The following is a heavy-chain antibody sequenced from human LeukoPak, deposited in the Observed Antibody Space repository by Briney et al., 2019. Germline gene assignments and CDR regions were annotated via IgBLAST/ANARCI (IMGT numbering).Heavy chain of an antibody. CDR3: AKERSGYYDSSDN. D-gene: IGHD3-22*01. Sequence: GGSLRLSCAASGFAFSDSYMTWIRQAPGKGLEWVAFIRYDGSNKYYADSVKGRFAISRDNSKNTLYLQMNSLRAEDTAVYYCAKERSGYYDSSDNWGQGTLVTVSS. V-gene: IGHV3-30*02. J-gene: IGHJ4*02. CDR1: GFAFSDSY. CDR2: IRYDGSNK.